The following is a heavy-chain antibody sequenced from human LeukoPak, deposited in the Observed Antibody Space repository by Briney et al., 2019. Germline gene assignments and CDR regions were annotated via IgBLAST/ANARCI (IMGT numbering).Heavy chain of an antibody. J-gene: IGHJ6*03. Sequence: GESLQISCKGSGYSFTSYWIGWVRQMPGKGLEWMGIIYPGDSDTRYSPSFQGQVTISADKSISTAYLQWSSLKASDTAMYYCARLAGDSRTYYYYYMDVWGKGTTVTVSS. CDR1: GYSFTSYW. CDR3: ARLAGDSRTYYYYYMDV. CDR2: IYPGDSDT. V-gene: IGHV5-51*01. D-gene: IGHD7-27*01.